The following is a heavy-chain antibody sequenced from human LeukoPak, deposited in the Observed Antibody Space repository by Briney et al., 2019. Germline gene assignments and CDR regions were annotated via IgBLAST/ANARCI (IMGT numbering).Heavy chain of an antibody. Sequence: ASVKVSCKASGYTFIDSYLHWVRQAPGQGLEWMGWINPNSGSTNYAQKFRGRVTMTRDTSISTVYMELSRLTSDDTAVYYCARPHGVDGTDVFQRWGQGTLATVSS. J-gene: IGHJ1*01. CDR2: INPNSGST. CDR1: GYTFIDSY. D-gene: IGHD1-1*01. V-gene: IGHV1-2*02. CDR3: ARPHGVDGTDVFQR.